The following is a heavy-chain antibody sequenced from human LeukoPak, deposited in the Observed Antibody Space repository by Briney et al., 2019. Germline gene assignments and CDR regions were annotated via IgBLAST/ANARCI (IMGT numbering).Heavy chain of an antibody. J-gene: IGHJ6*03. Sequence: SGGSLRLSCAASGFTFSDHYMAWVRQAPGKGLEWVGRTRNKANSYTTEYAASVKGRFTISRDDSKNSLYLQMNSLKTEDEAVYYYAGDGSYPDSYYYYMDVWGKGTTVTVSS. CDR3: AGDGSYPDSYYYYMDV. D-gene: IGHD1-26*01. CDR2: TRNKANSYTT. CDR1: GFTFSDHY. V-gene: IGHV3-72*01.